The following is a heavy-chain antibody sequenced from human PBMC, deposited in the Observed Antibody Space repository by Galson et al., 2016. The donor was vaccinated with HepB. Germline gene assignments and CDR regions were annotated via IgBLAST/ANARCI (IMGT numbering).Heavy chain of an antibody. V-gene: IGHV5-10-1*01. CDR3: ATSTCDFPFHGALAI. J-gene: IGHJ3*02. CDR2: IDPTDSYT. Sequence: QSGAEVKKPGESLRISCKGSGFSFTSFWITWVRQMPGKGLEWMGKIDPTDSYTNYSPSFQGHVTISADKSISTAYLQWNSLKAPDTAMYFCATSTCDFPFHGALAIWGQETMVTVSS. CDR1: GFSFTSFW. D-gene: IGHD2-21*02.